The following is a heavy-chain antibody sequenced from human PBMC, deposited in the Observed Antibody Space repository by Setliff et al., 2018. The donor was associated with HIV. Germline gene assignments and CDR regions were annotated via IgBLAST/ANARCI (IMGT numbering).Heavy chain of an antibody. V-gene: IGHV4-4*07. Sequence: SETLSLTCTVSGGSISNYYWSSIRQPAEKGLEWIGRIYSSGRTNYNPSLKSRVTMSLDTSKNQFSLKLSSVTAADTAVYYCARDGRYSFGYNWFDPWGQGTLVTVSS. D-gene: IGHD5-18*01. CDR3: ARDGRYSFGYNWFDP. CDR1: GGSISNYY. CDR2: IYSSGRT. J-gene: IGHJ5*02.